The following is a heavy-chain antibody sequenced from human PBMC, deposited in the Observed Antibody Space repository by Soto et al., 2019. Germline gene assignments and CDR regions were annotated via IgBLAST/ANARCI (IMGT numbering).Heavy chain of an antibody. CDR2: ISYDGSNK. V-gene: IGHV3-30-3*01. Sequence: QVQLVESGGGVVQPGRSLRLSCAASGFTFSSYAMHWVRQAPGKGLEWVAVISYDGSNKYYADSVKGRFTISRDNSKNTLYLQMNSLRAEDTAVYYCARDRFETAMVSYYFDYWGQGTLVTVSS. J-gene: IGHJ4*02. CDR3: ARDRFETAMVSYYFDY. CDR1: GFTFSSYA. D-gene: IGHD5-18*01.